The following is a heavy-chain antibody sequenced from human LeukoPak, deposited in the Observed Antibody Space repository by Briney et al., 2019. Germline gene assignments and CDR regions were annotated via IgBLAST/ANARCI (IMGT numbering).Heavy chain of an antibody. V-gene: IGHV1-2*02. CDR2: INPNSGGT. Sequence: ASVKVFCKASGYTFTGYYMHWVRQAPGQGLEWMGWINPNSGGTNYAHKFQDRVTMTRDTSINTAYMELSNLRSDDTAVYFCARELGVAAAGPLDYWGQGTLVTVSS. J-gene: IGHJ4*02. D-gene: IGHD6-13*01. CDR1: GYTFTGYY. CDR3: ARELGVAAAGPLDY.